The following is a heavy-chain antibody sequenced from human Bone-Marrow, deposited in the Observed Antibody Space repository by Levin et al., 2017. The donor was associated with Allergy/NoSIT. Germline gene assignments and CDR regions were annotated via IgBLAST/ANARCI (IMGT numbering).Heavy chain of an antibody. CDR1: GYSISGGYY. V-gene: IGHV4-38-2*02. J-gene: IGHJ4*01. CDR2: IYYSGTT. D-gene: IGHD3/OR15-3a*01. Sequence: SETLSLTCSVSGYSISGGYYWGWLRQPPGKGLEWIGTIYYSGTTYYSPSLKSRLTISLDTSKNQFSLKLTSVTAADTAQYFCVRGTYTFFFDSWGHGSLVT. CDR3: VRGTYTFFFDS.